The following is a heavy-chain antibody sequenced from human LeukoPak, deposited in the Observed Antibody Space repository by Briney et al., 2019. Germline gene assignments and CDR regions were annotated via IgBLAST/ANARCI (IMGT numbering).Heavy chain of an antibody. Sequence: GRSLRLSCAASGFTFSGSAMHWVRQASGKGLEWVGRIRSKANSYATAYAASVKGRFTISRDDSKNTAYLQMNSLKTEDTAVYYCTRLHSYVDYWGQGTLVTVSS. CDR2: IRSKANSYAT. CDR1: GFTFSGSA. V-gene: IGHV3-73*01. J-gene: IGHJ4*02. CDR3: TRLHSYVDY. D-gene: IGHD5-18*01.